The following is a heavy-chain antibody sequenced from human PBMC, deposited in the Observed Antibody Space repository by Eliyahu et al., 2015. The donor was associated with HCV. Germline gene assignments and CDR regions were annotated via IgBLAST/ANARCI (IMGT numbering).Heavy chain of an antibody. V-gene: IGHV4-59*01. D-gene: IGHD6-19*01. CDR2: IHYSGST. Sequence: QVQLQESGPGLVKPSEXLSLTCXVSGGSITTXYWSWIRQPPGKGLEWIGYIHYSGSTNYHPSLKSRVTMSLDTSKNQFSLKLTSVTAADTAMYYCASGGGGIAVTGTGGWFDPWGQGTLATVSS. CDR3: ASGGGGIAVTGTGGWFDP. CDR1: GGSITTXY. J-gene: IGHJ5*02.